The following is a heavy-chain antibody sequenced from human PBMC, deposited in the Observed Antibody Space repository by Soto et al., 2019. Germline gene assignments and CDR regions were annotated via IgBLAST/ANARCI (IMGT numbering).Heavy chain of an antibody. CDR1: GFTFSSYA. Sequence: GWSLRLSCAASGFTFSSYAMSWVRQAPGKGLEWVSGVSGSGGSTYCVDSVKGRFTISRDNSKNTLYLQMNSLRAEDTAVYYCAKDFGYNYGYDAFDIWGQGTMVTVSS. CDR3: AKDFGYNYGYDAFDI. D-gene: IGHD5-18*01. CDR2: VSGSGGST. J-gene: IGHJ3*02. V-gene: IGHV3-23*01.